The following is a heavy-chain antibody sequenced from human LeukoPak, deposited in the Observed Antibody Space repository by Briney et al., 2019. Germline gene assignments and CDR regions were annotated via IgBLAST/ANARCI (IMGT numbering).Heavy chain of an antibody. CDR2: IKQDGSDQ. CDR1: GFSFTNTW. CDR3: AKNIAAPGRDSYYLYGMDV. Sequence: GGSLRLSCAVSGFSFTNTWMTWVRQAPGKGLEWVASIKQDGSDQHYVDAVKGRFTISRDSAKNSLYLQMNNLRADDTAVYYCAKNIAAPGRDSYYLYGMDVWGQGTTVTVSS. V-gene: IGHV3-7*01. D-gene: IGHD6-25*01. J-gene: IGHJ6*02.